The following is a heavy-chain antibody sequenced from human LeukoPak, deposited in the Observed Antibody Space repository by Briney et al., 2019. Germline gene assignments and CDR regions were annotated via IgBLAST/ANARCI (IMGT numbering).Heavy chain of an antibody. D-gene: IGHD3-10*01. Sequence: GGSLRLSCAASGFTFSSYSMNWVRQAPGKGLEWVSSISSSSSYIYYADSVKGRFTISRDNAKNSLYLQMNSLRAEDTAVYYCATMVRGVIIPMDYWGQGTLVTVSS. CDR1: GFTFSSYS. V-gene: IGHV3-21*01. CDR2: ISSSSSYI. J-gene: IGHJ4*02. CDR3: ATMVRGVIIPMDY.